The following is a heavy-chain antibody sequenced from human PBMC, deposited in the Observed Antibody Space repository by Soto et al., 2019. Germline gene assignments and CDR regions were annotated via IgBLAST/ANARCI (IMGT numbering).Heavy chain of an antibody. V-gene: IGHV4-61*03. CDR3: ARGPYYYYYGLDV. Sequence: IXQPPGKGLEWIGYIYYSGNTNYNPSLKSRVIISIDTSKNHFFLKLSSVTAADTAVYYCARGPYYYYYGLDVWGQGTTVTVSS. CDR2: IYYSGNT. J-gene: IGHJ6*02.